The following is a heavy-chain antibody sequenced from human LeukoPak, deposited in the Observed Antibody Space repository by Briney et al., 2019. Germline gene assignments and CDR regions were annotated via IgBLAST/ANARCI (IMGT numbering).Heavy chain of an antibody. V-gene: IGHV1-24*01. CDR3: ATSSLSLDDFWSGYLGY. CDR2: FDPEDGET. J-gene: IGHJ4*02. D-gene: IGHD3-3*01. Sequence: ASVKVSCKVSGYTLTELSVHWVRQAPGKGLEWMGGFDPEDGETIYAQKFQGRLTMTEDTSTYTAYMELSSLRSEDTAVYYCATSSLSLDDFWSGYLGYWGQGTLATVSS. CDR1: GYTLTELS.